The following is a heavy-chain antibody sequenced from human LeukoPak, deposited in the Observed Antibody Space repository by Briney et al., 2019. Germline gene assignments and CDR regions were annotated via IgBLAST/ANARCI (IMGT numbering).Heavy chain of an antibody. Sequence: SVKVSCKASGGTFSSYAISWVRQAPGQGLEWMGGIIPIFGTANYAQKFQGRVTITADESTSTAYMELSSLRSEDTAVYYCARATWEVRDQASNFYYMGVWGKGTTVTVSS. J-gene: IGHJ6*03. D-gene: IGHD1-26*01. V-gene: IGHV1-69*13. CDR2: IIPIFGTA. CDR1: GGTFSSYA. CDR3: ARATWEVRDQASNFYYMGV.